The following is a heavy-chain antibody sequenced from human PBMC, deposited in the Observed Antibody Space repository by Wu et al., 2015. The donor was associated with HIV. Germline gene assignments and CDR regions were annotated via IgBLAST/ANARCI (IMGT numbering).Heavy chain of an antibody. CDR3: ARNVVGSIGGGYTYYGMDV. Sequence: QVHLIQFGAEVKKPGSSVKVTCKASGDGFTSYAVSWVRQAPGQGLEWMGRIIPIFGTTDYAHSFQGRLTITADESTNTVYMEFSSLRPDDTAVYYCARNVVGSIGGGYTYYGMDVWGQGTVVTVSS. D-gene: IGHD2-15*01. V-gene: IGHV1-69*15. CDR1: GDGFTSYA. CDR2: IIPIFGTT. J-gene: IGHJ6*02.